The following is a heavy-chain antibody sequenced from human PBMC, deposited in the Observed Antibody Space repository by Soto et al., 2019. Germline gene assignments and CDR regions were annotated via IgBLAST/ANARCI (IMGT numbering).Heavy chain of an antibody. Sequence: ASVKVSCKASGYTFTSYYMHWVRQAPGQGLEWMGKINPSGGSTSYAQKFQGRVNMTRDTSTSTVYIELSSLRSEDTAVYYCARDPVVTAIFAFDIWGQGTMVTVSS. CDR3: ARDPVVTAIFAFDI. CDR1: GYTFTSYY. J-gene: IGHJ3*02. D-gene: IGHD2-21*02. CDR2: INPSGGST. V-gene: IGHV1-46*01.